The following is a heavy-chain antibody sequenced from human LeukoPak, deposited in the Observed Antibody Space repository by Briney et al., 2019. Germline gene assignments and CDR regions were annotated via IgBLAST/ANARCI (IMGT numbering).Heavy chain of an antibody. CDR1: GFIFRNYD. Sequence: GGTLRLSCAASGFIFRNYDMSWVRQAPGKGLEWVSSISSSSSYIYYADSVKGRFTISRDNAKNSLYLQMNSLRAEDTAVYYCADDYGDFVWGQGTLVTVSS. J-gene: IGHJ4*02. D-gene: IGHD4-17*01. V-gene: IGHV3-21*01. CDR2: ISSSSSYI. CDR3: ADDYGDFV.